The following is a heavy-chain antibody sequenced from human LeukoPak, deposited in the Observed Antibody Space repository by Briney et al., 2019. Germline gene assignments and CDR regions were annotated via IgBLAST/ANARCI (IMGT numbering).Heavy chain of an antibody. CDR1: GGAIRCHY. CDR2: IYSSGYT. V-gene: IGHV4-4*07. CDR3: ARGDHSVDS. Sequence: PSETLSLTCTVSGGAIRCHYWNWIRQPAGKGLEWIRRIYSSGYTNDNPFLKSRITMSVDMSKNQFSLRLNSVTAADTAVYYCARGDHSVDSWGQGMLVTVSS. J-gene: IGHJ4*02.